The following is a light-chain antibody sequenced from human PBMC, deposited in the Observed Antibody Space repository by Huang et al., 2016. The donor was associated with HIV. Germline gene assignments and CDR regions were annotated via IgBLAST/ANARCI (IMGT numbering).Light chain of an antibody. V-gene: IGKV1-39*01. Sequence: DIQMTQSPSSLSASVGDRVTITCRTRQSVCNSLNWYQQKPGKAPELLIYASSLQAWVSSRFSGSGSGTDFTLIISSLQPEDFATYYCQQSYISPCTFGQGTKVDLK. CDR3: QQSYISPCT. J-gene: IGKJ1*01. CDR1: QSVCNS. CDR2: AS.